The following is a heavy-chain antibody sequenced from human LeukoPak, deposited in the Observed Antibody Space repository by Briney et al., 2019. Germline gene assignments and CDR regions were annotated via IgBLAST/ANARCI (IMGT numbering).Heavy chain of an antibody. V-gene: IGHV4-30-4*01. CDR1: GGSISSGDYY. D-gene: IGHD7-27*01. CDR3: ARSEWGNYFDY. CDR2: IYYSGST. Sequence: SETLSLTCTVSGGSISSGDYYWSWIRQPPGKGLEWIGYIYYSGSTYYNPSLKSRVTISVDTSKNQFSLKLSSVIAADTAVYYCARSEWGNYFDYWGQGTLVTVSS. J-gene: IGHJ4*02.